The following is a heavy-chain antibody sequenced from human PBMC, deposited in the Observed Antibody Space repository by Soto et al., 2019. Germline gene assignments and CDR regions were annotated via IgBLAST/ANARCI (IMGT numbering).Heavy chain of an antibody. CDR3: ARGLITGSHYSGGWYYFDS. J-gene: IGHJ4*02. V-gene: IGHV4-34*01. Sequence: QVQLQQSGAGLLKPSETLSLTCAVYGESFSGYIWTWIRQTPGKGLQWIGQINHSGSASYNPSLKSRVTISVHTFNSQFSLELSSVTAADTAVYYCARGLITGSHYSGGWYYFDSCGQGTQVTVSS. D-gene: IGHD6-19*01. CDR2: INHSGSA. CDR1: GESFSGYI.